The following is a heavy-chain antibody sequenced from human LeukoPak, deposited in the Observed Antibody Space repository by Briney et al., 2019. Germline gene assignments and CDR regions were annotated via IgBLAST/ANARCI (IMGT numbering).Heavy chain of an antibody. CDR2: IYYTGST. V-gene: IGHV4-59*01. J-gene: IGHJ4*02. Sequence: SETLSLTCSVSGGSISSYYWSWIRQPPGKGLEWIGYIYYTGSTNYNPSLKSRVTISLDTSKNQFSLKLNSVTAADTAVYYCAREHCSTTTCYFDYWGQGTLVTVSS. CDR1: GGSISSYY. CDR3: AREHCSTTTCYFDY. D-gene: IGHD2-2*01.